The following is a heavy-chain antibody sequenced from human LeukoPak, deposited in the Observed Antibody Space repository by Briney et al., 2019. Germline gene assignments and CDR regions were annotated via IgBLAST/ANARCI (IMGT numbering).Heavy chain of an antibody. CDR2: ISSSSSYI. Sequence: PGGSLRLSCAASGFTFSSYSMNWVRQAPGKGLEWVSSISSSSSYIYYADSVKGRFTISRDNAKNSLYLQMNSLRAVDTAVYYCARGSSGWYGAFDIWGQGTMVTVSS. D-gene: IGHD6-19*01. CDR1: GFTFSSYS. J-gene: IGHJ3*02. V-gene: IGHV3-21*01. CDR3: ARGSSGWYGAFDI.